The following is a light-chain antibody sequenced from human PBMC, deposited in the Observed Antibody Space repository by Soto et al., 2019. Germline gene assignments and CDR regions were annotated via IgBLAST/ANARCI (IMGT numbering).Light chain of an antibody. CDR1: SSDVGGYNY. V-gene: IGLV2-14*01. Sequence: QSVLTQPASVSGSPGQSITISCTGTSSDVGGYNYVSWYQQHPGKAPKLMIYEVSNRPSGVSNRFSGPKSGNTASLTISGLQAEDEADYYCSSYTSSSTLVFGTGTKVTAL. J-gene: IGLJ1*01. CDR3: SSYTSSSTLV. CDR2: EVS.